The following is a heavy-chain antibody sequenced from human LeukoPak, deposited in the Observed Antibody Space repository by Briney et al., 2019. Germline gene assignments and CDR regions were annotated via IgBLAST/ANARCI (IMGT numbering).Heavy chain of an antibody. V-gene: IGHV3-7*01. Sequence: GGSLRLSCAASGFTFSSYGMHWVRQAPGKGLEWVANIKQDGSEKYYVDSVKGRFTISRDNAKNSLYLQMNSLRAEDTAVYYCAREAEFKITGTTGDYFDYWGQGTLVTVSS. CDR3: AREAEFKITGTTGDYFDY. J-gene: IGHJ4*02. CDR2: IKQDGSEK. CDR1: GFTFSSYG. D-gene: IGHD1-7*01.